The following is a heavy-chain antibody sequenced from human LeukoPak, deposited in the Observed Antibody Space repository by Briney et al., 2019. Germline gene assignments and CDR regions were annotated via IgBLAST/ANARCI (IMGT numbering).Heavy chain of an antibody. J-gene: IGHJ4*02. CDR1: GFTFSSYA. V-gene: IGHV3-23*01. CDR2: ISGSGGST. Sequence: GESLTLSCAASGFTFSSYAMSWVRQAPGKGLEWVSAISGSGGSTYYADSVKGRFTISRDNSKNTLYLQMNSRRAEDTAVYYCAKARDGYCSSTSCLYFDYWGQGTLVTVSS. CDR3: AKARDGYCSSTSCLYFDY. D-gene: IGHD2-2*01.